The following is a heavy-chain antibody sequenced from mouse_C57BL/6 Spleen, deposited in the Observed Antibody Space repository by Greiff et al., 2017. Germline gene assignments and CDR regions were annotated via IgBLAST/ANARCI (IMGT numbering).Heavy chain of an antibody. V-gene: IGHV1-72*01. CDR1: GYTFTSYW. Sequence: VQLQQSGAELVKPGASVKLSCKASGYTFTSYWMPWVKQRPGRGLEWIGRIDPNSGGTKYNEKFKSKATLTVDKPSSTAYMQLSSLTSEDSAVYYCARNYYGSSYYAMDYWGRGASVTVSS. J-gene: IGHJ4*01. CDR3: ARNYYGSSYYAMDY. CDR2: IDPNSGGT. D-gene: IGHD1-1*01.